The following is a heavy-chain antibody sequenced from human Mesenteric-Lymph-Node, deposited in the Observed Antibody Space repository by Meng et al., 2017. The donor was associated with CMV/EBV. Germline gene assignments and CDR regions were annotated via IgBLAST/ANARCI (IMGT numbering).Heavy chain of an antibody. CDR3: AKLPKTFYDVLTGYSPAGYFDY. Sequence: GGSLRLSCAASGFTFSSYSMNWVRQAPGKGLEWVSSISSSSSYIYYADSVKGRFTISRDNAKNSLYLQMNSLRAEDTAVYYCAKLPKTFYDVLTGYSPAGYFDYWGQGILVTVSS. CDR1: GFTFSSYS. D-gene: IGHD3-9*01. CDR2: ISSSSSYI. J-gene: IGHJ4*02. V-gene: IGHV3-21*04.